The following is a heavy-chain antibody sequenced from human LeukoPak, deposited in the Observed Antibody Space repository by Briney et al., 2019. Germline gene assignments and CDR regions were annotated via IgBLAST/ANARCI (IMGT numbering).Heavy chain of an antibody. J-gene: IGHJ3*02. Sequence: PSETLSLTCTVSGGSISSSSYYWGWIRQPPGKGLEWIGSIYYSGSTYYNPSLKSRVTISVDTSKNQFSLKLSSVTAADTAVYYCARAPQTSYGDYWKAFDIWGQGTMVTVSS. CDR1: GGSISSSSYY. D-gene: IGHD4-17*01. CDR2: IYYSGST. CDR3: ARAPQTSYGDYWKAFDI. V-gene: IGHV4-39*07.